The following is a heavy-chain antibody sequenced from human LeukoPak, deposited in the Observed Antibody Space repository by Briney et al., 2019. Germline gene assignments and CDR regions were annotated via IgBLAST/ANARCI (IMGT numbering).Heavy chain of an antibody. Sequence: PGGSLRLSCAASGFTFSSYGMHWVRQAPGKGLEWVAVIWYDGSNKYYADSVKGRFTISRDNSKNTLYLQMNSLRAEDTAVYYCARDGSIAAQNFDYWGQGTLVTASS. CDR1: GFTFSSYG. CDR2: IWYDGSNK. CDR3: ARDGSIAAQNFDY. V-gene: IGHV3-33*01. D-gene: IGHD6-6*01. J-gene: IGHJ4*02.